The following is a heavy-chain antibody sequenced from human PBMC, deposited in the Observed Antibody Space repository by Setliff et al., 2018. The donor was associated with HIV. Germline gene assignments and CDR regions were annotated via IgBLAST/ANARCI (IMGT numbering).Heavy chain of an antibody. CDR2: IYPGDSDT. CDR3: ARRFRYCRNTSCYKGLDF. D-gene: IGHD2-2*02. V-gene: IGHV5-51*01. J-gene: IGHJ4*02. Sequence: GESLKISCKGSGYSFTSYWIGWVRQMPGKGLEWMGIIYPGDSDTRYSPSFQGQVTISADKSISTAYLQWSSLKASDTAMYYCARRFRYCRNTSCYKGLDFWSQGTLVTVSS. CDR1: GYSFTSYW.